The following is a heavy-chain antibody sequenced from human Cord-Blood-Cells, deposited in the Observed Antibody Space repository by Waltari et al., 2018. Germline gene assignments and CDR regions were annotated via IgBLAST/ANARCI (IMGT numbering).Heavy chain of an antibody. J-gene: IGHJ5*02. V-gene: IGHV4-39*01. CDR3: ARQTAYYYDSSGYYFDWFDP. D-gene: IGHD3-22*01. CDR2: IYYSGST. Sequence: QLQLQESGPGLVKPSETLSLTCTVSGGSISISSYYWCWIRPSPGKGLEWIGSIYYSGSTYYNPSLKSRVTISVDTSKNQFSLKLSSVTAADTAVYYCARQTAYYYDSSGYYFDWFDPWGQGTLVTVSS. CDR1: GGSISISSYY.